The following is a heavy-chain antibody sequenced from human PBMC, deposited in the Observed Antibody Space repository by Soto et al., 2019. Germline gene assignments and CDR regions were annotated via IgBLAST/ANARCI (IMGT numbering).Heavy chain of an antibody. Sequence: EVQLVQSGAEVKKPGESRKISCKRSGYAFTNYWIGWVRQMPGKGLEWMAIIYPRNSETKYSPSFQGQVAISADASICTAYLQWDALKASDTATYYCATVTDDRWGTVDLWGQGTIVTVSS. CDR3: ATVTDDRWGTVDL. J-gene: IGHJ3*01. CDR1: GYAFTNYW. V-gene: IGHV5-51*01. D-gene: IGHD1-7*01. CDR2: IYPRNSET.